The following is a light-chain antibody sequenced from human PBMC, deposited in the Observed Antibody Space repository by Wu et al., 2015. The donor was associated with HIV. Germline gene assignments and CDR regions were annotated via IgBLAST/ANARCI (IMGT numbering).Light chain of an antibody. Sequence: EIVLTQSPGTLSLSPGERATLSCRASQRVNNDYFAWFQQKPGQAPRLLIYGASSRATGIPGRFSGSGSGTDFTLTITRLEPEDFAVYYCQQYDTSITFGQGTRLDIK. V-gene: IGKV3-20*01. CDR2: GAS. J-gene: IGKJ5*01. CDR3: QQYDTSIT. CDR1: QRVNNDY.